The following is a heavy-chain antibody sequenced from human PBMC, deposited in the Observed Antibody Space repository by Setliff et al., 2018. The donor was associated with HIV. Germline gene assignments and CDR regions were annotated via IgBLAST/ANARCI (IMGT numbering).Heavy chain of an antibody. J-gene: IGHJ4*02. CDR3: AKERGDIVLMVYFEY. CDR1: GFTFSGYS. Sequence: GGSLRLSCAASGFTFSGYSMNWVRQAPGKGLEWVSYISSSSSTIYYADSVKGRFTISRDNAKNSLYLQMNSLRAEDTAVYYCAKERGDIVLMVYFEYWGQGTLVTVSS. D-gene: IGHD2-8*01. V-gene: IGHV3-48*01. CDR2: ISSSSSTI.